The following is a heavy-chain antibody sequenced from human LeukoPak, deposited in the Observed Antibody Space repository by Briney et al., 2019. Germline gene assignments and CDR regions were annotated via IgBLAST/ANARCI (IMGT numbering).Heavy chain of an antibody. V-gene: IGHV4-30-2*01. D-gene: IGHD1-26*01. CDR3: ARGGYSGSLRDLVDY. J-gene: IGHJ4*02. Sequence: PSETLSLTCTVSGGSISSGGYYWSWIRQPPGKGLEWIGYIYHSGSTYYNPSLKSRVTISVDRSKNQFSLKLSSVTAADTAVYYCARGGYSGSLRDLVDYWGQGTLVTVSS. CDR1: GGSISSGGYY. CDR2: IYHSGST.